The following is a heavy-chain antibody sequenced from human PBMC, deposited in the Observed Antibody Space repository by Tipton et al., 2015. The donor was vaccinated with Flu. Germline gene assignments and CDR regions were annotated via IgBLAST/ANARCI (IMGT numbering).Heavy chain of an antibody. V-gene: IGHV1-2*02. D-gene: IGHD1-26*01. J-gene: IGHJ3*02. CDR1: GYTFTDYY. CDR3: ATDVEGIVGATPPYDAFAI. Sequence: QLVQSGADLKKPGASVWVSCKTSGYTFTDYYMHWLRQAPGQGLEWVGWIDPNSGDTKYAQKFQGRVTLTRDTSITTAYMELSRLRSEDTAVYHCATDVEGIVGATPPYDAFAIWGQGTMVIVSS. CDR2: IDPNSGDT.